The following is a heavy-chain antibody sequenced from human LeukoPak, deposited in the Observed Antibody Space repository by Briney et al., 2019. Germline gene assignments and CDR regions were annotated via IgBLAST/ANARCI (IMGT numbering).Heavy chain of an antibody. D-gene: IGHD1-1*01. Sequence: KPSETLSLTCTGSGGSISSYYWSWIRQPPGKGLEWIGFIYYSGSTNYSPSLKSRVTISVDTSKNQFSLKLTSVTAADTAVYYCARHGNGAFDIWGQGTMVTVSS. J-gene: IGHJ3*02. V-gene: IGHV4-59*08. CDR1: GGSISSYY. CDR3: ARHGNGAFDI. CDR2: IYYSGST.